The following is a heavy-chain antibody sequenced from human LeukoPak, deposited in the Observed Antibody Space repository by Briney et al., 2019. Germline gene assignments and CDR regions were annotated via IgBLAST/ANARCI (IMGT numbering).Heavy chain of an antibody. J-gene: IGHJ6*03. D-gene: IGHD3-10*01. CDR3: ARDQVTMVRGVIISYYYYMDV. CDR1: GFTFSSYV. V-gene: IGHV3-30*04. CDR2: ISYDGSNK. Sequence: QPGGSLRLSCTASGFTFSSYVMHWVRQAPGKGLEWVAVISYDGSNKYYADSVKGRFTISRDNSKNTLYLQMNSLRAEDTAVYYCARDQVTMVRGVIISYYYYMDVWGKGTTVTVSS.